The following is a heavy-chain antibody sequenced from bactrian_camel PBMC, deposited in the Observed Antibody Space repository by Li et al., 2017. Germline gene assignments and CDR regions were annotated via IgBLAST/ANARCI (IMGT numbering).Heavy chain of an antibody. V-gene: IGHV3S6*01. Sequence: HVQLVESGGGSVQAGGSLRLSCAASGYTYSRYCMAWFRQAAGKEREEVAGIRSDGTARYADSVKGRFSISKDNAKKTLSLQMNSLKPEDTAMYYCAARWYRRTDYDYVGQGTQVTVS. D-gene: IGHD2*01. CDR3: AARWYRRTDYDY. CDR2: IRSDGTA. J-gene: IGHJ4*01. CDR1: GYTYSRYC.